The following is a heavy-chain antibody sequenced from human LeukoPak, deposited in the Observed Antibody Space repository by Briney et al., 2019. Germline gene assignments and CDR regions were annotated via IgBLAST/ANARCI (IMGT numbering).Heavy chain of an antibody. CDR3: ARRVPGPQLGDYVTYYFDH. CDR2: IYSSGTT. D-gene: IGHD3-10*02. V-gene: IGHV4-4*08. CDR1: GGSISSSY. Sequence: SETLSLTCTVSGGSISSSYWIWIRQPPGKGLEWVGYIYSSGTTKYNPSLKSRATISLDTSKSQLSLSLTSVTAADTAVYYCARRVPGPQLGDYVTYYFDHWGRGTLVTVSS. J-gene: IGHJ4*02.